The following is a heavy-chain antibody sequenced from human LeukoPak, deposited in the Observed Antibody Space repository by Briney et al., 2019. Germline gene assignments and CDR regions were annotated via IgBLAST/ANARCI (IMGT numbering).Heavy chain of an antibody. CDR3: ARLHSVEWLVHDAFDI. CDR2: IDYSGGV. V-gene: IGHV4-39*01. CDR1: GGSISSRNSF. J-gene: IGHJ3*02. D-gene: IGHD6-19*01. Sequence: SETLSLTCTVSGGSISSRNSFGGWIRQPPGKGLEWIASIDYSGGVYYNPSLKSRVTISVDTSKNQFSLKVNSVTAADTAVYYCARLHSVEWLVHDAFDIWGQGTMVTVSS.